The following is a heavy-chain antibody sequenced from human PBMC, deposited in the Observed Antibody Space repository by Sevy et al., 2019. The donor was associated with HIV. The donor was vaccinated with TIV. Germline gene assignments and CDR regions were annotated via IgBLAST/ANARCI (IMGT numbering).Heavy chain of an antibody. Sequence: GGSLRLSCAASGFTFSSYSMNWVRQAPGKGLEWVSSISSSSSYIYYADSVKGRFTISRDNANNSLYLQMNSLGAEDTAVYYCAGGGDNPLPDAFDIWGQGTMVTVSS. CDR2: ISSSSSYI. V-gene: IGHV3-21*01. CDR3: AGGGDNPLPDAFDI. D-gene: IGHD2-21*02. CDR1: GFTFSSYS. J-gene: IGHJ3*02.